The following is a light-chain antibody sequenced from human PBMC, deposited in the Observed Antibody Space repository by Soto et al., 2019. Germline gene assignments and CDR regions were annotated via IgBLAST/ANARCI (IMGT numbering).Light chain of an antibody. CDR3: QQSYSTVWT. CDR2: DAS. CDR1: QSISSL. Sequence: DIQLSQSPSSLSASVGERATITCRASQSISSLLAWYQQKPGKAPKLLIYDASSLESGVPSRFSGSGSGTEFTLAISSLERGHFATYDRQQSYSTVWTFVQGTKVDIK. J-gene: IGKJ1*01. V-gene: IGKV1-5*01.